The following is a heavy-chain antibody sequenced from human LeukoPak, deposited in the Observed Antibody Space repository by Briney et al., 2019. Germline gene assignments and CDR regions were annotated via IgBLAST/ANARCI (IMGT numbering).Heavy chain of an antibody. CDR2: SGST. Sequence: PAETLSLTCTVSGGSFSDYYWTWIRQSPGKGLEWIGYSGSTNYNPSLKNRVTISVDTSKRHFSLTLSSVTEADTAVYYCARTRRHYYGSGKNLTPWPAGLDVWGQGTTVIVS. V-gene: IGHV4-59*01. D-gene: IGHD3-10*01. CDR1: GGSFSDYY. CDR3: ARTRRHYYGSGKNLTPWPAGLDV. J-gene: IGHJ6*02.